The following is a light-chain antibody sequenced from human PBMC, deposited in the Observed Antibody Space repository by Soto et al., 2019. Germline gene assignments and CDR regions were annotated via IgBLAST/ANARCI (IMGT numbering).Light chain of an antibody. CDR3: SSDAGSEDV. Sequence: QSALTQPPAASGSPGQSVTISCTGTSSDVGGYNYVSWYQQHPGKAPKLMIYEVSKRPSGVPDRFSGSKSGNTASLTVSGLQAEDDADYYCSSDAGSEDVFGTGTKLTVL. CDR1: SSDVGGYNY. J-gene: IGLJ1*01. CDR2: EVS. V-gene: IGLV2-8*01.